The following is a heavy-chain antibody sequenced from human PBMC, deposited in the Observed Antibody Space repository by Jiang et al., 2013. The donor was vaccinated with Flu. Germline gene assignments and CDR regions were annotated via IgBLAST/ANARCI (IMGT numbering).Heavy chain of an antibody. Sequence: KVSCKASGYTFTSYAMNWVRQAPGQGLEWMGWINTNTGNPTYAQGFTGRFVFSLDTSVSTAYPQISSLKAEDTAVYYCARVIVGYSSSFGYFDLWGRGTLVTVSS. CDR2: INTNTGNP. CDR3: ARVIVGYSSSFGYFDL. V-gene: IGHV7-4-1*02. CDR1: GYTFTSYA. D-gene: IGHD6-6*01. J-gene: IGHJ2*01.